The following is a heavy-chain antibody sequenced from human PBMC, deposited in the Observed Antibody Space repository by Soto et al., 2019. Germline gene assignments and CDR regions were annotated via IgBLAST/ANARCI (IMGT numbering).Heavy chain of an antibody. D-gene: IGHD3-10*01. CDR2: IYYSGST. CDR3: AAGDVPITMAPDRYYYYYYMDV. J-gene: IGHJ6*03. CDR1: GGSISSYY. V-gene: IGHV4-59*01. Sequence: SETLSLTCTVSGGSISSYYWSWIRQPPGKGLEWIGYIYYSGSTNYNPSLKSRVTISVDTSKNQFSLKLSSVTAADTAVYYCAAGDVPITMAPDRYYYYYYMDVWGKGTTVTVSS.